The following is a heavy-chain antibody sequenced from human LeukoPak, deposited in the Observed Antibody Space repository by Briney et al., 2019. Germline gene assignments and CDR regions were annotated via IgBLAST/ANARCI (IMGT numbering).Heavy chain of an antibody. CDR3: AKAAWYGAPFDY. J-gene: IGHJ4*02. V-gene: IGHV3-9*01. CDR2: ISWNSGSI. D-gene: IGHD3-10*01. Sequence: GGSLRLSCAASGFTFDDYAMHWVRQAPGKGLEWVSGISWNSGSIGYADSVKGRFTISRDNAKNSLYLQMNSLRVEDTALYYCAKAAWYGAPFDYWGQGTLVTVSS. CDR1: GFTFDDYA.